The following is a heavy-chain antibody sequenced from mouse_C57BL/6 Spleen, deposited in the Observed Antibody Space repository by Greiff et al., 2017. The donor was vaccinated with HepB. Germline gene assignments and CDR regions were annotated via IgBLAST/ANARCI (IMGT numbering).Heavy chain of an antibody. J-gene: IGHJ2*01. Sequence: VQLQQSGPELVKPGASVKISCKASGFAFSTSWMNWVKQRPGKGLEWIGRIYPGDGETNYNGNFKDKATLTADKSSNTAYMQLSSLTSEDSAVYFCARYWDYWGQGTTLTVSS. CDR1: GFAFSTSW. CDR3: ARYWDY. V-gene: IGHV1-82*01. D-gene: IGHD4-1*01. CDR2: IYPGDGET.